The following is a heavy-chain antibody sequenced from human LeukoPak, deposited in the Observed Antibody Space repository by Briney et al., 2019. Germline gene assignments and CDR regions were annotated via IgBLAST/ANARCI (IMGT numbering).Heavy chain of an antibody. J-gene: IGHJ3*02. CDR1: GYTFTSYA. D-gene: IGHD3-10*01. CDR3: ARRPFVKGSGSHAFDI. Sequence: GASVKVSCKASGYTFTSYAMHWVRQAPGQRLEWMGWINAGNGNTKYSQKFQGRVTITRDTSASTAYMKLSSLRSEDTAVYYCARRPFVKGSGSHAFDIWGQGTMVTVSS. V-gene: IGHV1-3*01. CDR2: INAGNGNT.